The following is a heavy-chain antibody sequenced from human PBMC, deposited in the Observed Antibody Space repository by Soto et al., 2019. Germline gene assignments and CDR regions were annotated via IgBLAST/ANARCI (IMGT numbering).Heavy chain of an antibody. CDR1: GGSFSGYY. D-gene: IGHD3-10*01. J-gene: IGHJ6*02. CDR3: ARDKSRSPQYYHGSGRQHYYYYYGMDV. Sequence: PSETLSLTYAVYGGSFSGYYGSWIRQPPGKGLEWIGEINHSGSTNYNPSLKSRVTISVDTSKNQFSLKLSSVTAADTAVYYCARDKSRSPQYYHGSGRQHYYYYYGMDVWGQGTTVTVSS. CDR2: INHSGST. V-gene: IGHV4-34*01.